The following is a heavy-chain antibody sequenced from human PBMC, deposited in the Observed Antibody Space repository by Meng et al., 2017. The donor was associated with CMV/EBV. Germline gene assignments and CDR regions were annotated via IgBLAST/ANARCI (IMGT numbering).Heavy chain of an antibody. CDR1: GGSISSSSYY. Sequence: SETLSLTCTVSGGSISSSSYYWDWIRQPPGKGLECIGSIYYSGSTYYNPSLKSRVTISVDTSKNQFSLKLSSVTAADTAVYYCAIISIAVAGPLDYWGQGTLVTVSS. J-gene: IGHJ4*02. CDR2: IYYSGST. D-gene: IGHD6-19*01. CDR3: AIISIAVAGPLDY. V-gene: IGHV4-39*07.